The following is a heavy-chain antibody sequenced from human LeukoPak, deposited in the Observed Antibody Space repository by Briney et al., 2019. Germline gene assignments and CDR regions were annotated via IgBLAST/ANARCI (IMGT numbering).Heavy chain of an antibody. V-gene: IGHV3-30*18. CDR1: GFTFSSYG. J-gene: IGHJ4*02. Sequence: PGGSLRLSCAASGFTFSSYGMHWVRQAPGKGLEWVAVISYDGSNKYYADSVKGRFTISRDNSKNTLYLQMNSLRAEDTAVYYCAQDLSWYGSGVDYWGQGNLVTVSS. CDR2: ISYDGSNK. CDR3: AQDLSWYGSGVDY. D-gene: IGHD3-10*01.